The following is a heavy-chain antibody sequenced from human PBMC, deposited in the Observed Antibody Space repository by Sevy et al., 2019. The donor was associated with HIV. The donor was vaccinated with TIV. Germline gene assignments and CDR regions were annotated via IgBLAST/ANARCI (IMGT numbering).Heavy chain of an antibody. CDR2: SNWDSGSV. Sequence: GGSLRLSCAASGFTFDDYAMHWVRQAPGKGLEWVSDSNWDSGSVGYAASVKGRFTISRDNSENSLYLQMKSLRPEDTALYYCAKDRVGAMRMSGFDIWGQGTMVTVSS. CDR3: AKDRVGAMRMSGFDI. J-gene: IGHJ3*02. V-gene: IGHV3-9*01. CDR1: GFTFDDYA. D-gene: IGHD1-26*01.